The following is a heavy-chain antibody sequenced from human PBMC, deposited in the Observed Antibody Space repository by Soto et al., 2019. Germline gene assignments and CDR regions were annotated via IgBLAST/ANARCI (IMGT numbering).Heavy chain of an antibody. CDR2: ISYIGGNT. CDR1: GFTFGSYA. D-gene: IGHD1-1*01. Sequence: GGSLRLSCAASGFTFGSYAMAWVRQAPGKGLEWVSAISYIGGNTKYADSVKGRFTISRDNSKNTLYLQMNTLRAEDTAVYYCAKDGVLNWTPFDYWGQGTLVTVSS. V-gene: IGHV3-23*01. J-gene: IGHJ4*02. CDR3: AKDGVLNWTPFDY.